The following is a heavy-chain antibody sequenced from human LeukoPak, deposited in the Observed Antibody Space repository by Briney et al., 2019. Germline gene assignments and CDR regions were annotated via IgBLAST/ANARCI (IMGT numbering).Heavy chain of an antibody. J-gene: IGHJ4*02. V-gene: IGHV3-30*04. CDR1: GFTFSSYA. CDR2: ISYDGSNK. Sequence: GSLRLSCAASGFTFSSYAMHWVRQAPGKGLEWVAVISYDGSNKYYADSVKGRFTISRDNSKNTLYLQMNSLRAEDTAVYYCARDGELTGYYSSILDYWGQGTLVTVSS. CDR3: ARDGELTGYYSSILDY. D-gene: IGHD3-9*01.